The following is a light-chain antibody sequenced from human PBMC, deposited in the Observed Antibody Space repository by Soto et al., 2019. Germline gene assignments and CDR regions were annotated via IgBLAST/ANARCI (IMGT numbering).Light chain of an antibody. J-gene: IGKJ5*01. CDR2: DAS. Sequence: MTQSPSSLSASVGDRVTITCRASQSISSYLAWYQQKPGQAPRLLIYDASTRATGIPARFSGSGSGTEFTLTIRSLQSEDFAVYYCQQFNDWPITFGQGTRLEI. V-gene: IGKV3-15*01. CDR3: QQFNDWPIT. CDR1: QSISSY.